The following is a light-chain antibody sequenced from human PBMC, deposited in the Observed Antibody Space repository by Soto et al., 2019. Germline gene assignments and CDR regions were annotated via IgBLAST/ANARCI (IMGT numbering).Light chain of an antibody. CDR1: QSVSSRY. V-gene: IGKV3-20*01. CDR2: GAS. Sequence: ELVLTQSPGTLSLSPGARATLACRASQSVSSRYLAWYQQKPGQAPRLLIYGASSMAAGSPDRFSSSGSGTDFTLTISRLVPEDYAVYYCQQYANCPPTFGQGTKMEIK. J-gene: IGKJ1*01. CDR3: QQYANCPPT.